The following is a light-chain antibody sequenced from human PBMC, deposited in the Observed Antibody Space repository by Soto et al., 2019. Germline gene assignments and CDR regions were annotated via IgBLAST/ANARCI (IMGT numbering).Light chain of an antibody. CDR1: SSDVGAYNL. CDR3: SSYTNTSTLV. CDR2: DVS. Sequence: QSALTQPASVSGSPGQSITISCTGTSSDVGAYNLVSWYQQHPARAPKLFIFDVSDRPSGVSDRFSGSKSGNTASLTISGLQAEDEASYYCSSYTNTSTLVFGGGTKLTVL. V-gene: IGLV2-14*02. J-gene: IGLJ3*02.